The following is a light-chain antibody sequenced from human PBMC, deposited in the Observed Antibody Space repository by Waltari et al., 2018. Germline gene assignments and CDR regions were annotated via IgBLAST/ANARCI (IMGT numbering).Light chain of an antibody. CDR3: QQRADWPLT. J-gene: IGKJ4*01. V-gene: IGKV3-11*01. CDR1: QSVTRY. Sequence: EIVLTQSPGTLSLSPGERATLSCRASQSVTRYLAWYQQKPGLAPRLLIYDTSNRATGIPARFIGSGYGTDFSLTITSLESEDFAVYYCQQRADWPLTFGGGTKVEIK. CDR2: DTS.